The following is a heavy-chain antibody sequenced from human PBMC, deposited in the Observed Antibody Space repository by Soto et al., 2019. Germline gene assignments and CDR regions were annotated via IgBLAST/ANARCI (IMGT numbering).Heavy chain of an antibody. CDR2: IYYSGST. V-gene: IGHV4-39*01. J-gene: IGHJ4*02. CDR3: ARRPRKTYYYDSSGYSGGPG. CDR1: GGSISSSSYY. Sequence: NPSETLSLTCTVSGGSISSSSYYWGWIRQPPGKGLEWIGSIYYSGSTYYNPSLKSRVTISVDTSKNQFSLKLSSVTAADTAVYYCARRPRKTYYYDSSGYSGGPGWGQGTLVTVSS. D-gene: IGHD3-22*01.